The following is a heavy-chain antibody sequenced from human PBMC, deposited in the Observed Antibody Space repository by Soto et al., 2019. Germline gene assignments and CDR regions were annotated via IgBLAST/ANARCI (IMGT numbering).Heavy chain of an antibody. CDR3: AKDRLGFNWFDP. D-gene: IGHD6-19*01. CDR1: GFTFSSYG. V-gene: IGHV3-30*18. J-gene: IGHJ5*02. Sequence: GGSLRLSCAASGFTFSSYGMHWVRQAPGKGLEWVAVISYDGSNKYYADSVKGRFTISRDNSKNTLYLQMNSLRAEDTAVYYCAKDRLGFNWFDPWGQGTLVTVSS. CDR2: ISYDGSNK.